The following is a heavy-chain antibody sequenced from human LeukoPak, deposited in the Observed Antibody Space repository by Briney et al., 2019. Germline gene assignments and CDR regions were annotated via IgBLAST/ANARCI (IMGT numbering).Heavy chain of an antibody. CDR1: GYTFTSYG. Sequence: ASVKVSCKASGYTFTSYGISWVRQAPGQGLEWMGWISAYNGNTNYAQKFQGRVTMTRNTSISTAYMELSSLRSEDTAVYYCARGGRYGGTHYWGQGTLVTVSS. CDR3: ARGGRYGGTHY. D-gene: IGHD3-16*01. J-gene: IGHJ4*02. CDR2: ISAYNGNT. V-gene: IGHV1-18*01.